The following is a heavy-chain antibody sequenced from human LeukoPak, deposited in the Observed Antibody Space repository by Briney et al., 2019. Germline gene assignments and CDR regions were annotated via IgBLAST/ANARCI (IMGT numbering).Heavy chain of an antibody. D-gene: IGHD6-19*01. CDR1: GFTFSSYG. CDR3: AKGYFPRSLGIQRGYSSGWYFDY. Sequence: PGGSLRLSCAASGFTFSSYGMHWVRQAPGKGLEWVAFIRYDGSNKYYADSVKGRFTISRDNSKNTLYLQMNSLRAEDTAVYYCAKGYFPRSLGIQRGYSSGWYFDYWGQGTLVTVSS. J-gene: IGHJ4*02. CDR2: IRYDGSNK. V-gene: IGHV3-30*02.